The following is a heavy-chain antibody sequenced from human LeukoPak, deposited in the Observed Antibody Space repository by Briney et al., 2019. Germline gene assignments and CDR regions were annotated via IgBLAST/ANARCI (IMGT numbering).Heavy chain of an antibody. J-gene: IGHJ6*02. CDR1: GFTFSNAW. Sequence: GGSLRLSCAASGFTFSNAWMNWVRQAPGKGLEWVGRIKSKTDGGTTDYAAPVKGRFTISRDDSKNTLYLQMNSLKTEDTAVYYCTTFYGDYYYYYGMDVWGQGTTVTASS. V-gene: IGHV3-15*07. D-gene: IGHD4-17*01. CDR3: TTFYGDYYYYYGMDV. CDR2: IKSKTDGGTT.